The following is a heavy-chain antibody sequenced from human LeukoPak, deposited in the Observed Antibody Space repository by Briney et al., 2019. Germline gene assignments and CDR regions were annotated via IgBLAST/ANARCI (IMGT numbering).Heavy chain of an antibody. J-gene: IGHJ5*02. D-gene: IGHD1-26*01. V-gene: IGHV3-23*01. Sequence: GGSLRLSCAASGFTFSSYAMSWVRQAPGKGLEWVSAISGSGGSTYYADSVKGRFTISRDNAKNTLYLQMNSLRAEDTAVYYCARPSGSYPWFDPWGQGTLVTVSS. CDR1: GFTFSSYA. CDR3: ARPSGSYPWFDP. CDR2: ISGSGGST.